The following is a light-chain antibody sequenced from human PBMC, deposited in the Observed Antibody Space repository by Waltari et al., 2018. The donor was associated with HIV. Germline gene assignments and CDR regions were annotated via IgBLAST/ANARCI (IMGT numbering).Light chain of an antibody. CDR1: SGNITRND. Sequence: NFKLTQPLSVSESPGKTVTISCPRSSGNITRNDVHRYQQRPGSSPTPFLYSYNQRPPGVPGRFSCSIYSSSNSASLTIAGLKTEDEADYYCQSYDSNDPWVFGGGTKLTVL. V-gene: IGLV6-57*01. CDR3: QSYDSNDPWV. CDR2: SYN. J-gene: IGLJ3*02.